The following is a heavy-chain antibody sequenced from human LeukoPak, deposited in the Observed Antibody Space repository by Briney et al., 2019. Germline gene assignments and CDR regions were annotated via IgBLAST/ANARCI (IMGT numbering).Heavy chain of an antibody. CDR2: IYYSGST. J-gene: IGHJ4*02. CDR1: GGSISSYY. CDR3: ARGPVLRFLEWLSQPYYFDY. V-gene: IGHV4-59*12. D-gene: IGHD3-3*01. Sequence: SETLSLTCTVSGGSISSYYWSWIRQPPGKGLEWIGYIYYSGSTNYNPSLKSRVTISVDTSKNQFSLKLSSVTAADTAVYYCARGPVLRFLEWLSQPYYFDYWGQGTLVTVSS.